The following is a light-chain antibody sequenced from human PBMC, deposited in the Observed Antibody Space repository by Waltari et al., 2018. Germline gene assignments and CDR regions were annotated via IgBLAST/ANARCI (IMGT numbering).Light chain of an antibody. Sequence: QSALTQPASVSGSPGQSITISCTGPAPDLGGYNYVSWYQQRPGKAPKLIIFDVSSRPSGISNRFSGSKFGNTASLTISGLQPEDEADYYCCSFTSSSTWVFGGGTKLTVL. J-gene: IGLJ3*02. CDR2: DVS. CDR3: CSFTSSSTWV. CDR1: APDLGGYNY. V-gene: IGLV2-14*01.